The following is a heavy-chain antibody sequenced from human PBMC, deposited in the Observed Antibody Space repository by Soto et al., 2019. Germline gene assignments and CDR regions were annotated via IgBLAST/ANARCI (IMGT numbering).Heavy chain of an antibody. CDR2: IYYSGSS. V-gene: IGHV4-31*03. Sequence: QLQLQESGPGLVKPSQTLSLTCTVSGGSISSGGYYWSWIRQHPGKGREWIGYIYYSGSSYYNPSLKSRVTISVDTSKNQFSLKLSSVTAADTVVYYCARESTGYSSGGCWFDPWGQGTLVTVSS. CDR1: GGSISSGGYY. D-gene: IGHD6-19*01. CDR3: ARESTGYSSGGCWFDP. J-gene: IGHJ5*02.